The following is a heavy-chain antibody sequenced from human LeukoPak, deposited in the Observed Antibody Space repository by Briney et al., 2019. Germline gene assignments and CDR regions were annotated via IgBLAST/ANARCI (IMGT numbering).Heavy chain of an antibody. D-gene: IGHD6-19*01. CDR3: ARVDSGSACAS. CDR2: ISMNGRNT. V-gene: IGHV3-64*01. Sequence: PGGSLRLSCAASGFTLSSYSMHWVRQAPGKGLEFVSAISMNGRNTYYGNSMKGRFTISRDISKNTLYLQMGSLRPEDMAVYYCARVDSGSACASWGQGILVTVSS. J-gene: IGHJ1*01. CDR1: GFTLSSYS.